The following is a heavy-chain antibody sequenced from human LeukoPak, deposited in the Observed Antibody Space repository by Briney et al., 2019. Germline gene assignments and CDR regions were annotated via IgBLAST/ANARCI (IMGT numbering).Heavy chain of an antibody. J-gene: IGHJ5*02. Sequence: AASVEVSCKASGGTFSSYAISWVPQASGQGLEWMGGIIPILGIANYAQKFQGRVTITADKSTSTAYMELSSLRSEDTAVYYCASEMATNRWGQGTLVTVSS. V-gene: IGHV1-69*10. CDR3: ASEMATNR. CDR2: IIPILGIA. D-gene: IGHD5-12*01. CDR1: GGTFSSYA.